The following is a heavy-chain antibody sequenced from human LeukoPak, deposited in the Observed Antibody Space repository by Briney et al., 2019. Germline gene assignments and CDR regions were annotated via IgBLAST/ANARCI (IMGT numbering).Heavy chain of an antibody. CDR1: GLTLRTSS. D-gene: IGHD2-2*01. CDR2: IYSSGST. CDR3: ASAREYCINSNCYEYFQD. Sequence: GGSLRLSCAPSGLTLRTSSMSWVRQAPGTGLHLVALIYSSGSTYYEDSVNGRCTISRDTSKSSMYLQMDHLRAEDTAVYYCASAREYCINSNCYEYFQDWGQGTLVTVSS. J-gene: IGHJ1*01. V-gene: IGHV3-53*01.